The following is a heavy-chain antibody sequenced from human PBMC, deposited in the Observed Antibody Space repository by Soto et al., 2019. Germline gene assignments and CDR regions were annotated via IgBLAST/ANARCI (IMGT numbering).Heavy chain of an antibody. CDR2: IYYSGST. Sequence: PSETLSLTCTVSGGSISSGGYYWSWIRQHPGKGLEWIGYIYYSGSTYYNPSLKSRVTISVDTSKNQFSLKLSSVTAADTAVYYGARDKQQLAQYFQHWGKGTLVTVVS. D-gene: IGHD6-13*01. CDR1: GGSISSGGYY. CDR3: ARDKQQLAQYFQH. V-gene: IGHV4-31*03. J-gene: IGHJ1*01.